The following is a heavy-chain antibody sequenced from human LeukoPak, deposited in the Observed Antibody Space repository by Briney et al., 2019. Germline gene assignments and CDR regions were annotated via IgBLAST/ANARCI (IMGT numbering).Heavy chain of an antibody. D-gene: IGHD3-3*01. CDR3: ARDVFWGVYPDYSYYYYRDV. Sequence: SETLSLTCTVSGGSISSYYWSWIRQPPGKGLEWIGYIYYSGSTNYNPSLKSRVTISVDTSKNQFSLKLSSVTAADTAVYYCARDVFWGVYPDYSYYYYRDVGGKGTTVTVPS. V-gene: IGHV4-59*01. J-gene: IGHJ6*03. CDR1: GGSISSYY. CDR2: IYYSGST.